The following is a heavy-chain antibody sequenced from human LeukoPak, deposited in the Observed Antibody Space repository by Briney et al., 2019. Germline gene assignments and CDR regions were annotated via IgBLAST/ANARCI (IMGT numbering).Heavy chain of an antibody. D-gene: IGHD3-10*01. CDR2: IFSSGNX. CDR1: GDSMSSGTYY. V-gene: IGHV4-61*02. Sequence: SETXSLXCTVSGDSMSSGTYYWSWIRQPAGKRLEYLGRIFSSGNXNYNPSLKSRVTMSMDTSKNQLSLNLTSLTAADTAIYYCARHSTSISILRGHMPPSYYYGLDVWGQGTTVIVS. J-gene: IGHJ6*02. CDR3: ARHSTSISILRGHMPPSYYYGLDV.